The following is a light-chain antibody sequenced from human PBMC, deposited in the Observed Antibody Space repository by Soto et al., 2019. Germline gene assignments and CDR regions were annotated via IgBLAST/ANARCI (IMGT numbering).Light chain of an antibody. J-gene: IGKJ4*01. CDR2: LGS. Sequence: EIVLTQSPLSLPVTPGEPASISCRSSRNLLHSNGYYYLDWYLQKPGQSPQLLIYLGSNRASGVPDRFSGSGSGTDVPLTISRVEAEDVGVYFCAQGLATPFTFGGGNKVEIK. CDR3: AQGLATPFT. CDR1: RNLLHSNGYYY. V-gene: IGKV2-28*01.